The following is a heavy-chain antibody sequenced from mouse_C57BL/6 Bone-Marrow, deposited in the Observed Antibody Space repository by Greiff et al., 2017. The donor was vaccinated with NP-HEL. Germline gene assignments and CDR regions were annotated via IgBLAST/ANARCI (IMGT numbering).Heavy chain of an antibody. CDR3: AGDAGLGYCDV. D-gene: IGHD6-2*01. Sequence: VQLQESGPGLVKPSQSLFLTCSITGFPITSGYYWIWIRQSPGKPLEWMGYITHSGETFYNPSLQSPISITRETSKNQFFLQLNSVTTEDTAMYYCAGDAGLGYCDVWGTGTTVTVSS. J-gene: IGHJ1*03. V-gene: IGHV12-3*01. CDR1: GFPITSGYY. CDR2: ITHSGET.